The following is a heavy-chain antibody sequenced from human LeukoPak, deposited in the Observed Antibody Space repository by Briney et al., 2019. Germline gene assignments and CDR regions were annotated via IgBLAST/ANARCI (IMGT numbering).Heavy chain of an antibody. V-gene: IGHV4-59*01. J-gene: IGHJ4*02. CDR3: ARATVGASDY. D-gene: IGHD1-26*01. CDR1: GGSISSYY. CDR2: IYYSGST. Sequence: SETLSLTCTVSGGSISSYYWSWIRQPPGKGLEWIGYIYYSGSTNYNPSLKSRVTISVDTSKNQFSLKLSSVTAADTAVYYCARATVGASDYWGQGTLATVSS.